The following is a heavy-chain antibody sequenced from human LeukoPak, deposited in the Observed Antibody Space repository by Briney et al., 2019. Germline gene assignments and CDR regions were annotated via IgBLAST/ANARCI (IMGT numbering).Heavy chain of an antibody. CDR3: AKARSGWCPFDY. Sequence: GGSLRLSCAASGFIFSSYALTWVCQAPGKGLEWVSTISGSGGSTYYADSVKGRFTISRDNSKNTLYLQMYSLRAEDTAVYYCAKARSGWCPFDYWGQGTLVTVSS. J-gene: IGHJ4*02. CDR2: ISGSGGST. V-gene: IGHV3-23*01. D-gene: IGHD6-19*01. CDR1: GFIFSSYA.